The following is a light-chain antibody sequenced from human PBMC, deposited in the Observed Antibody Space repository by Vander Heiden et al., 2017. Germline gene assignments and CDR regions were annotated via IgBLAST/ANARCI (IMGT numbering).Light chain of an antibody. Sequence: DIVMTQSPDSLAVSLGERATIHWKSSQSLVYSSNNRNYLAWYQPRPGQPPTLLIYWASARESGVPDRLSGSGSGTDFTLTISSLQAEDVAVYYCQQYFSTPLTFGGGTKVEIK. CDR3: QQYFSTPLT. V-gene: IGKV4-1*01. CDR1: QSLVYSSNNRNY. CDR2: WAS. J-gene: IGKJ4*01.